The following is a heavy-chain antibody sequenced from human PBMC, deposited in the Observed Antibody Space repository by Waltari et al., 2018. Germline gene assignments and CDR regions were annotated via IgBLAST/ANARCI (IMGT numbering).Heavy chain of an antibody. CDR2: IDPKCGST. V-gene: IGHV1-46*03. D-gene: IGHD3-22*01. J-gene: IGHJ4*02. CDR3: TRGLNDDSSGYPFDY. Sequence: QVQLVQSGAELKKPGASVKVSCKASGYTFTTYYMHWVRQAPGQGLEWMGIIDPKCGSTRYAEKFQCRVTRTRYTSTRTVYMELSSLRSEDTAVYYCTRGLNDDSSGYPFDYWGQGTLVTVSS. CDR1: GYTFTTYY.